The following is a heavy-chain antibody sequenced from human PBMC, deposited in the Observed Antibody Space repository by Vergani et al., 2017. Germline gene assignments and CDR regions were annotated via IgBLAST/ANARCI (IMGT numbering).Heavy chain of an antibody. CDR3: AGEYSSTSGRAFDF. J-gene: IGHJ3*01. CDR2: VSTGTKSQ. CDR1: GFRFSSYG. D-gene: IGHD2-2*01. V-gene: IGHV3-48*01. Sequence: VQLVESGGGVVQPGRSLRLSCAASGFRFSSYGMNWVRQAPGKGLEWVSFVSTGTKSQSYAESVKGRFTISRDSAKNSLYLQMDSLRAEDTAVYYCAGEYSSTSGRAFDFWGQGTKVTVSS.